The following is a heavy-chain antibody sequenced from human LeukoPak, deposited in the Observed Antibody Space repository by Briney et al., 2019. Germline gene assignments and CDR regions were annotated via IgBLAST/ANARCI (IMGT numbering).Heavy chain of an antibody. V-gene: IGHV3-7*01. CDR1: GFTFSSYW. CDR3: AREITYYYDSSAYGDAFDI. Sequence: GGSLRLSCAASGFTFSSYWMSWVRQAPGKGLEWVANIKQDGSEKYYVDSVKGRFTISRDNAKNSLYLQMNSLRAEDTAVYYCAREITYYYDSSAYGDAFDIWGQGTMVTVSS. D-gene: IGHD3-22*01. J-gene: IGHJ3*02. CDR2: IKQDGSEK.